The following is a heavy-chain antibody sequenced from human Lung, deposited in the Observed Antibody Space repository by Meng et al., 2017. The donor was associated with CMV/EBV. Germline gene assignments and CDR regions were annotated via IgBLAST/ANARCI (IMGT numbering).Heavy chain of an antibody. CDR2: TYSSVKS. CDR3: ARERGHWYGSGSFDF. J-gene: IGHJ4*02. V-gene: IGHV4-30-4*01. CDR1: AGSFNSDDYY. D-gene: IGHD3-10*01. Sequence: GRVREAVPGLRKPYQTLSVTCTASAGSFNSDDYYWTWIRQAPGRGLEWIGLTYSSVKSFYPPSLRSRVTLSIDTPRSQFLLMLASVTAADTAVYYCARERGHWYGSGSFDFWGQGTLVTVSS.